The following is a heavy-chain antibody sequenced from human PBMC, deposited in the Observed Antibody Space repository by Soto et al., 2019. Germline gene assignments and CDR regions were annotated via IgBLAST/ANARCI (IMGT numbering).Heavy chain of an antibody. J-gene: IGHJ4*02. CDR1: GFTFSSYG. D-gene: IGHD2-2*01. Sequence: QVQLVESGEGVVQPGRSLRLSCAASGFTFSSYGMHWVRQAPGKGLEWVAVISYDGSNKYYADSVKGRFTISRDNSKNTLYLQMNSLRAEDTAVYYCAKESSIFDYWGQGTLVTVSS. V-gene: IGHV3-30*18. CDR2: ISYDGSNK. CDR3: AKESSIFDY.